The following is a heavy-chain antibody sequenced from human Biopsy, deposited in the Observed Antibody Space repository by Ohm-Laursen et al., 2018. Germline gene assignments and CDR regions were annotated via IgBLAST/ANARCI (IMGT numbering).Heavy chain of an antibody. D-gene: IGHD6-19*01. J-gene: IGHJ4*02. CDR3: ARNTGWYGDLYYFDY. Sequence: SVKVSCKASGYSFTSYYMHWVRQAPGQGLEWMGMINPSGSTTSYPQIFQGRVTMTRDTSKGTVYMELGSLRSADTAVYFCARNTGWYGDLYYFDYWGQGTLVTVSS. CDR2: INPSGSTT. V-gene: IGHV1-46*01. CDR1: GYSFTSYY.